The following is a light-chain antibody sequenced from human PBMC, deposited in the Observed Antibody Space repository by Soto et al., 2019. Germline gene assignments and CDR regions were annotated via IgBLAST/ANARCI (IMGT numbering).Light chain of an antibody. CDR2: QDT. CDR1: KLGDKF. Sequence: SYELTQPPSVSVSPGQTASITCSGDKLGDKFAFWYQQKAGQSPVLVIYQDTKRPSGIPERLSGSNSGDTATLTISGTQAMDEADYFCQAWDSSTAVFGGGTKLTVL. J-gene: IGLJ2*01. CDR3: QAWDSSTAV. V-gene: IGLV3-1*01.